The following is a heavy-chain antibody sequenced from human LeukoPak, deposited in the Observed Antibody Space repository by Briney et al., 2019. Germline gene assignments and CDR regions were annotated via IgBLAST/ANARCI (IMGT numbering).Heavy chain of an antibody. V-gene: IGHV3-23*01. Sequence: GGSLRLSCVGSGFIFRSYAVTWVRQAPGKGLEWVSSITANADATYYADSVKGRFTISRDNSKNTLYLQMGSLRAEDTAVYYCATFGVIVRNDYFGYWGQGALVAVSS. J-gene: IGHJ4*02. CDR1: GFIFRSYA. D-gene: IGHD3-3*01. CDR2: ITANADAT. CDR3: ATFGVIVRNDYFGY.